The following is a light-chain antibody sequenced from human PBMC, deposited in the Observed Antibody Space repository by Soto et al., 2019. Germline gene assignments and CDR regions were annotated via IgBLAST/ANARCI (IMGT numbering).Light chain of an antibody. CDR3: QVWDSSSDHRGV. V-gene: IGLV3-21*04. CDR2: FDT. CDR1: NIGSKS. Sequence: SYELTQPPSVSVAPGKTARITCGGNNIGSKSVHLYQQKPGQAPVLVIYFDTDRPSGIPERFSGSNSGNTATLTISRVEAGDEADYYCQVWDSSSDHRGVFGGGTKLTVL. J-gene: IGLJ3*02.